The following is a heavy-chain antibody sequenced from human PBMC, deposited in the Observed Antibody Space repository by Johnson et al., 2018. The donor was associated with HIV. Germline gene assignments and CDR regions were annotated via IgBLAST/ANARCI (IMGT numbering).Heavy chain of an antibody. CDR3: AKDGPVLRYFDWSDAFDI. V-gene: IGHV3-30*18. CDR1: GFTFSSYG. Sequence: QMLLVESGGGAVQPGRSLRLSCAASGFTFSSYGMHWVRQAPGKGLEWVAVISYDGSNKYYADSVKGRFTISRDNSKNTLYLQMNSLRAEDTAVYYCAKDGPVLRYFDWSDAFDIWGQGTMVTVSS. CDR2: ISYDGSNK. D-gene: IGHD3-9*01. J-gene: IGHJ3*02.